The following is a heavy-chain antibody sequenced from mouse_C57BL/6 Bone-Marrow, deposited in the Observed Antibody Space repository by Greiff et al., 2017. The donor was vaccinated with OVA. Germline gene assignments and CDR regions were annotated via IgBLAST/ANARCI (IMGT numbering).Heavy chain of an antibody. Sequence: EVQLQESGGGLVQPGGSLSLSCAASGFTFTDYYMSWVRQPPGKALEWLGFIRNKANGYTTEYSASVKGRFTISRDNSQSILYLQMNALRAEDSATYYCARYGLYYAMDYWGQGTSVTVSS. V-gene: IGHV7-3*01. J-gene: IGHJ4*01. D-gene: IGHD6-1*01. CDR2: IRNKANGYTT. CDR1: GFTFTDYY. CDR3: ARYGLYYAMDY.